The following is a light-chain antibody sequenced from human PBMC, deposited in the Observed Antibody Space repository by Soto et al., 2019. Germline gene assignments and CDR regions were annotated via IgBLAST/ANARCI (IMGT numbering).Light chain of an antibody. CDR3: QQSYSTPQT. V-gene: IGKV1-39*01. CDR1: QSISSY. Sequence: DIQMTQSPASLSASVGERVTITCRASQSISSYLNWYQQKPGTAPKFLVYLSSTLQSGVPSRFSGSGSGTDITLTINNLQPEEFATYYCQQSYSTPQTFGQGTKVEIK. J-gene: IGKJ1*01. CDR2: LSS.